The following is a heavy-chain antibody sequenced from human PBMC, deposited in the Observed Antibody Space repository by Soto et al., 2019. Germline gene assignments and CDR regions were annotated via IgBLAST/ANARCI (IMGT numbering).Heavy chain of an antibody. V-gene: IGHV1-18*01. CDR2: ISAYNGST. Sequence: ASVKVSCKASGYTFTSYGISWVRQAPGQGLEWMGWISAYNGSTNYAQKLQGRVTMTTDTSTSTAYMELRSLRSDDTAVYYCARDPGYERNYGMDVWGQGTTVTVSS. CDR1: GYTFTSYG. D-gene: IGHD6-13*01. CDR3: ARDPGYERNYGMDV. J-gene: IGHJ6*02.